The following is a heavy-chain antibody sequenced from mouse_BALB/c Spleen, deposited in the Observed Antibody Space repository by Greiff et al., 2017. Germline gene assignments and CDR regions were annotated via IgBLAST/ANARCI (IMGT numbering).Heavy chain of an antibody. V-gene: IGHV5-6*01. J-gene: IGHJ2*01. CDR1: GFTFSSYG. Sequence: EVPLVESGGDLVKPGGSLKLSCAASGFTFSSYGMSWVRQTPDKRLEWVATISSGGSYTYYPDSVKGRFTISRDKAKNTLYLQMSSLKSEDTAMYYCARRYGNYAYDLDYWGQGTTLTGSS. D-gene: IGHD2-1*01. CDR3: ARRYGNYAYDLDY. CDR2: ISSGGSYT.